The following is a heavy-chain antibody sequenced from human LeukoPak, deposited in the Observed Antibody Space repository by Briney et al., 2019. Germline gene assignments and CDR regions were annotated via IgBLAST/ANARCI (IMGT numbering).Heavy chain of an antibody. J-gene: IGHJ4*02. Sequence: ASVKVSCKVSGYTLTGFSMHWVRQAPGKGLEWMGGFDPEDGETIYAQKFQGRVTMTEDTSTDTAYMELSSLRSEDTAVYYCATTLLYCSSTSCYLPFDYWGQGTLVTVSS. CDR2: FDPEDGET. V-gene: IGHV1-24*01. CDR3: ATTLLYCSSTSCYLPFDY. CDR1: GYTLTGFS. D-gene: IGHD2-2*01.